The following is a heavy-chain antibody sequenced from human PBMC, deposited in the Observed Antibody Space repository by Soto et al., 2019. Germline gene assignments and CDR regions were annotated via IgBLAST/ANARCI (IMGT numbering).Heavy chain of an antibody. D-gene: IGHD7-27*01. CDR1: GGSIRNVNYC. J-gene: IGHJ4*02. Sequence: QVQLQESGPGLVKPSQTLSLTCTVSGGSIRNVNYCWSWIRQSPDKGLEWIGHIYNGGSTYNNPSPRXRXTXALXTSKNQFSLKLSSVSAADTAVYYCASGPSGDKVDFWGQGTLVTVSS. CDR3: ASGPSGDKVDF. V-gene: IGHV4-30-4*01. CDR2: IYNGGST.